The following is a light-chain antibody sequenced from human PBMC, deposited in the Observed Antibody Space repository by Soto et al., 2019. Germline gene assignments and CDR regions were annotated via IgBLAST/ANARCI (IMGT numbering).Light chain of an antibody. J-gene: IGKJ5*01. CDR3: QQYGSSPIT. CDR1: QRVSSSTY. Sequence: EIVLTQSPGTLSLSPGERATLSSRAIQRVSSSTYLAWYQQKPGQAPRLLIYDASSRATGIPDRFSGSGSGTDFTLTISRLEPEDFAVYYCQQYGSSPITFGQGTRLEIK. V-gene: IGKV3-20*01. CDR2: DAS.